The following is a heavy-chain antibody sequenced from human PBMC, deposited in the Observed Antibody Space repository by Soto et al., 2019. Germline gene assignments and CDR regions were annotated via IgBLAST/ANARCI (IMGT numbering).Heavy chain of an antibody. J-gene: IGHJ4*02. CDR3: AKDSRVTMVRGVIIPPGY. CDR1: GFTVSSNY. CDR2: ISGSDGST. V-gene: IGHV3-23*01. D-gene: IGHD3-10*01. Sequence: GGSLRLSCAASGFTVSSNYMSWVRQAPGKGLEWVSAISGSDGSTYYADSVKGRFTISRDNSKNTLYLQMNSLRAEDTAVYYCAKDSRVTMVRGVIIPPGYWGQGTLVTVSS.